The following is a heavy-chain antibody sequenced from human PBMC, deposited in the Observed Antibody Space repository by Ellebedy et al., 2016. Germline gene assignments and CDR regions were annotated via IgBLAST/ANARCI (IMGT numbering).Heavy chain of an antibody. CDR2: INPNSGGT. CDR1: GYTFTAYY. D-gene: IGHD1-1*01. V-gene: IGHV1-2*06. CDR3: ARMVHLGAEYYFDY. Sequence: ASVKVSCXASGYTFTAYYVHWVRQAPGQGLEWMGRINPNSGGTDYAQKFQGRVTMTRNTSMSTAYMELSSLRSEDTAVYYCARMVHLGAEYYFDYWGQGTLVTVSS. J-gene: IGHJ4*02.